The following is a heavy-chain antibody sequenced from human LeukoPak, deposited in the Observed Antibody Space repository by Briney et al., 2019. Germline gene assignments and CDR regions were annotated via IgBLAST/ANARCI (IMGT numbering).Heavy chain of an antibody. J-gene: IGHJ4*02. CDR2: ISGSGGST. CDR3: AKDRSCINDVCHGGFDY. Sequence: PGGSLRLSCAASGFIFSSYAMSWVRQAPGKGLEWVSTISGSGGSTYYADSVKGRFTISRDNSKNTVYLQMNILRAEDTAVYYCAKDRSCINDVCHGGFDYWGQGTLVTVSS. V-gene: IGHV3-23*01. CDR1: GFIFSSYA. D-gene: IGHD2-8*01.